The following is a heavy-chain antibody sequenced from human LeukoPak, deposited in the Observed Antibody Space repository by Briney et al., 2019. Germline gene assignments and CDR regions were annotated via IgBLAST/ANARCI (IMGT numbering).Heavy chain of an antibody. J-gene: IGHJ4*02. CDR3: AKEKRETGLRFLEWLPESFDY. V-gene: IGHV3-23*01. Sequence: GGSLRLSCAASGFTLSSYAMSWVRQAPGKGLEWVSAISGSGGSTYYADSVKGRFTISRDNSKNTLYLQMNSLRAEDTAVYYCAKEKRETGLRFLEWLPESFDYWGQGTLVTVSS. CDR1: GFTLSSYA. CDR2: ISGSGGST. D-gene: IGHD3-3*01.